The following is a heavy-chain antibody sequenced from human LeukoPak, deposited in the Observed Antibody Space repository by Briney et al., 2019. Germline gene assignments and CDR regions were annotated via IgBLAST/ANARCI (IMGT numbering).Heavy chain of an antibody. CDR3: AREGDYFGRDF. CDR2: IYYSGTT. J-gene: IGHJ4*02. D-gene: IGHD2/OR15-2a*01. Sequence: SGTLSLTCSVSGGSVSSSGHFWGWIRQPPGKGLEWIGSIYYSGTTYYNPSLKSRVTISLDTSKNQFSLKLNSVTAADTAVFYCAREGDYFGRDFWGQGILVTVSS. V-gene: IGHV4-39*07. CDR1: GGSVSSSGHF.